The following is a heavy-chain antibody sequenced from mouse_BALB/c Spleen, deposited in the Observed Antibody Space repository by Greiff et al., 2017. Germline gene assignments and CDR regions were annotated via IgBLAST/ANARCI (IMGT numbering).Heavy chain of an antibody. D-gene: IGHD2-10*02. Sequence: QVQLQQSGAELMKPGASVKISCKATGYTFSSYWIEWVKQRPGHGLEWIGEILPGSGSTNYNEKFKGKATFTADTSSNTAYMQLSSLTSEDSAVYYCARKEEYGNYGYYAMDYWGQGTSVTVSS. J-gene: IGHJ4*01. CDR2: ILPGSGST. CDR3: ARKEEYGNYGYYAMDY. CDR1: GYTFSSYW. V-gene: IGHV1-9*01.